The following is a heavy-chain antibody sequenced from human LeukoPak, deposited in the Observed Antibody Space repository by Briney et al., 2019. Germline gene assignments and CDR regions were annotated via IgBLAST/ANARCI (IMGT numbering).Heavy chain of an antibody. D-gene: IGHD5/OR15-5a*01. CDR2: ISGDGITT. CDR3: ARDHVYGGADY. V-gene: IGHV3-43*02. CDR1: GFTFDDYA. J-gene: IGHJ4*02. Sequence: GGSLRLSCAASGFTFDDYAMHWVRQAPGKGLEWVSLISGDGITTYFADSVKGRFTISRDNSKSSLFLQMNSLRTEDTALYYCARDHVYGGADYWGQGTLVTVSS.